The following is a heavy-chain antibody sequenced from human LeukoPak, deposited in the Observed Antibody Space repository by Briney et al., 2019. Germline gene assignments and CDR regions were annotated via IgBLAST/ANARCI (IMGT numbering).Heavy chain of an antibody. CDR1: GYTFTSYY. D-gene: IGHD3-3*01. CDR2: INPSGGST. Sequence: ASVKVSCKASGYTFTSYYMHWVRQAPGQGLEWMGIINPSGGSTSYAQKFQGRVTMTRDMSTSTVYMELSSLRSEDTAVYYCARGEYDFRSGYYPRTGAFDIWGQGTMVTVSS. V-gene: IGHV1-46*01. CDR3: ARGEYDFRSGYYPRTGAFDI. J-gene: IGHJ3*02.